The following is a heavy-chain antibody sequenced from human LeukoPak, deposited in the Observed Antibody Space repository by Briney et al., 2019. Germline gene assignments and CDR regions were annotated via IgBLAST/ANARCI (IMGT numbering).Heavy chain of an antibody. CDR3: ARHELREQLVPCDY. J-gene: IGHJ4*02. D-gene: IGHD6-6*01. Sequence: GESLKISCKGSGYSFTSYWIGWVRQMPGKGLEWMGIIYPGDSDTRYSPSFQGQVTIPADKSISTAYLQWSSLRASDTAMYYCARHELREQLVPCDYWGQGTLVTVSS. CDR2: IYPGDSDT. V-gene: IGHV5-51*01. CDR1: GYSFTSYW.